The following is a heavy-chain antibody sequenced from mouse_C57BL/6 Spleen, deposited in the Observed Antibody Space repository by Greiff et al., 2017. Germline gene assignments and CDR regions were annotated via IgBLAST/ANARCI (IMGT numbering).Heavy chain of an antibody. D-gene: IGHD3-2*02. CDR3: ARVNSSHYAMDY. J-gene: IGHJ4*01. V-gene: IGHV7-3*01. Sequence: EVQLVESGGGLVQPGGSLSLSCAASGFTFTDYYMSWVRQPPGKALEWLGCIRNKANGYTTEYSASVKGRFTISRDNSQSILYLQMNALRAEDSATYYCARVNSSHYAMDYWGQGTSVTVSS. CDR1: GFTFTDYY. CDR2: IRNKANGYTT.